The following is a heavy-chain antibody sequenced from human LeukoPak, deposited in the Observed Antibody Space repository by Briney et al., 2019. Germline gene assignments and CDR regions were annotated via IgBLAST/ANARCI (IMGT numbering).Heavy chain of an antibody. Sequence: KSSETLSLTCTVSGGSISSYYWSWIRQPAGKGLEWIGRIYTSGSTNYNPSLKSRVTMSVDTSKNQFSLKLSSVTAADTAVYYCARELIVGATRGLYYFDYWGQGTLVTASS. CDR3: ARELIVGATRGLYYFDY. CDR1: GGSISSYY. CDR2: IYTSGST. J-gene: IGHJ4*02. V-gene: IGHV4-4*07. D-gene: IGHD1-26*01.